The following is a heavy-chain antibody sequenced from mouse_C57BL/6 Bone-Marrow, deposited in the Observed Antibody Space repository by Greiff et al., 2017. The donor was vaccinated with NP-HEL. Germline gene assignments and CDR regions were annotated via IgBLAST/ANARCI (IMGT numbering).Heavy chain of an antibody. Sequence: QVQLQQPGAELVRPGASVRLSCKASGYSFTHFWVNWVKQRPGQGLEWLAMIHPSDSETRLNQKFKDKATLTVDKSSNTAYMQLASPTSEDSAVYYCARTLYGTRNYCDYWGQGTTLTVSS. CDR1: GYSFTHFW. CDR2: IHPSDSET. J-gene: IGHJ2*01. CDR3: ARTLYGTRNYCDY. D-gene: IGHD1-1*01. V-gene: IGHV1-61*01.